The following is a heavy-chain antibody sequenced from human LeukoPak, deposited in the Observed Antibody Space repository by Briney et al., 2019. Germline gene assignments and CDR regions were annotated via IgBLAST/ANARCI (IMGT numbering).Heavy chain of an antibody. V-gene: IGHV3-48*03. J-gene: IGHJ4*02. CDR2: ISSSGSGI. CDR1: GFTFSSYE. D-gene: IGHD2-15*01. Sequence: PGGSLRLSCAASGFTFSSYEMNWVRQAPGKGLEWVSYISSSGSGIHYADSVKGRFTISRDNAKNSLYLQMNSLRAEDTAVYYCARRSLSRYCSGGSCPVDYWGQGTLVTVSA. CDR3: ARRSLSRYCSGGSCPVDY.